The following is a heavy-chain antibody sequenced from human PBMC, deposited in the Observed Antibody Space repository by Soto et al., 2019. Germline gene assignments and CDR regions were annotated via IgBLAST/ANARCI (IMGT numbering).Heavy chain of an antibody. CDR3: AYSSGWYRHDV. J-gene: IGHJ3*01. V-gene: IGHV4-4*02. CDR1: GDSIAVPKC. Sequence: QVQLQESGPGLVKPSGTLSLTCAVSGDSIAVPKCGPCLRQPPGKGLEWIGDLLHSGTTNYNPSLKSRVILSVDKSQNQFSLSLTSVTAADTAIYYCAYSSGWYRHDVWGQGTSVTVSS. CDR2: LLHSGTT. D-gene: IGHD6-19*01.